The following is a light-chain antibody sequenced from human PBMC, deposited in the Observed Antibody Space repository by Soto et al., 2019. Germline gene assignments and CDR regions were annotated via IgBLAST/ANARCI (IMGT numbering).Light chain of an antibody. Sequence: DIQMTQSPSALSASLGDRVTITCRASQSISSRLAWYQQKPGKAPNLLIYKASSLESGVPSRFSGSGSGTDFTLTISSLQPDDFSTYYCQHYSTYSRTFGQGTKVDI. J-gene: IGKJ1*01. CDR3: QHYSTYSRT. V-gene: IGKV1-5*03. CDR2: KAS. CDR1: QSISSR.